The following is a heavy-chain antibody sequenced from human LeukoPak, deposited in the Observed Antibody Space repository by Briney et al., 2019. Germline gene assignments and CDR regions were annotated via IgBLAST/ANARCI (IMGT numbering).Heavy chain of an antibody. Sequence: GGSLRLSCAASGFTFSSYSMNWVRQAPGKGLEWVSSISSSSNYIYYADSVKGRFTISRDNAKNSLYLQMNSLRAEDTAVYYCARDWGSYYYGSGSFYIFDFWGQGTLVTVSS. V-gene: IGHV3-21*01. J-gene: IGHJ4*02. D-gene: IGHD3-10*01. CDR3: ARDWGSYYYGSGSFYIFDF. CDR2: ISSSSNYI. CDR1: GFTFSSYS.